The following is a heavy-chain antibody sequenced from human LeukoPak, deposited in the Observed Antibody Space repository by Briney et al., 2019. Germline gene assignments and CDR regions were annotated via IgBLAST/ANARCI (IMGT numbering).Heavy chain of an antibody. CDR2: ISGSGSTI. CDR1: GFTFSSYA. D-gene: IGHD5-24*01. J-gene: IGHJ4*02. CDR3: ASQMATPY. Sequence: GGSLRLSCAASGFTFSSYAMSWVRQAPGKGLEWVSAISGSGSTIYYADSVKGRFTISRDNAKNSLYLQMNSLRAEDTAVYYCASQMATPYWGQGTLVTVSS. V-gene: IGHV3-23*01.